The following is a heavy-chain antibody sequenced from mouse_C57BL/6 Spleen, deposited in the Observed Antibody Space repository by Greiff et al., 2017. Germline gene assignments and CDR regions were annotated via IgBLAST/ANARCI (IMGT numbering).Heavy chain of an antibody. CDR1: GYAFTNYL. J-gene: IGHJ4*01. D-gene: IGHD2-4*01. CDR3: ARGDYDGALYAMDY. Sequence: VQLQQSGAELVRPGTSVKVSCKASGYAFTNYLIEWVKQRPGQGLEWIGVINPGSGGTNYNEKFKGKATLTADKSSSTAYMQRSSLTSEDSAVYFCARGDYDGALYAMDYWGQGTSVTVSS. CDR2: INPGSGGT. V-gene: IGHV1-54*01.